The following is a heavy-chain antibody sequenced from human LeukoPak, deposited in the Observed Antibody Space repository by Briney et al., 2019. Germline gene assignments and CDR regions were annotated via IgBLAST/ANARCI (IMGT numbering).Heavy chain of an antibody. CDR3: VRNNAMDV. Sequence: GGSLRLSCAASGFTLSNHWMTWVRQVPGRGPEWVANVNRDGSETYYLDSVKGRFTISRDNAKSSLNLQMNSLRAEDTALYYCVRNNAMDVWGQGTAVIVSS. D-gene: IGHD2-8*01. CDR1: GFTLSNHW. J-gene: IGHJ6*02. CDR2: VNRDGSET. V-gene: IGHV3-7*03.